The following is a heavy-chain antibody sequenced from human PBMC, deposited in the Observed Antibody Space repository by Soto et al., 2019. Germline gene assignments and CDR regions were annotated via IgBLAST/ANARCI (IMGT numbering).Heavy chain of an antibody. J-gene: IGHJ4*02. V-gene: IGHV4-59*01. D-gene: IGHD3-16*01. CDR3: ARTWGSTTDY. Sequence: QVQLQESGPGLVKPSETLSLTCVVSGGSLSSYYWSWIRQPPGKGLEWIGYIYYSGSTNYNPSLKSRVTISVDTSKNQFSLKLSSVTAAYTAVYYCARTWGSTTDYWGRGTLVTVSS. CDR2: IYYSGST. CDR1: GGSLSSYY.